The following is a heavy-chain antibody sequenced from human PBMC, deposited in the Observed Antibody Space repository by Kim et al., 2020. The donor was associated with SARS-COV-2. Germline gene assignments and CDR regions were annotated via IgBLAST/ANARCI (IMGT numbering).Heavy chain of an antibody. CDR3: AREARLQGYFDL. Sequence: YYTPSLKRRVTISVDTSKNPFSLKLSSVTAADTAVYYCAREARLQGYFDLWGRGTLVTVSS. J-gene: IGHJ2*01. V-gene: IGHV4-31*02.